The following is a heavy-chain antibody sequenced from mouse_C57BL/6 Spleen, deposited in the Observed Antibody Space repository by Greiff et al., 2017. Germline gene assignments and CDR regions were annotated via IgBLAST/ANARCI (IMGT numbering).Heavy chain of an antibody. V-gene: IGHV5-16*01. CDR3: ARVDYYGTPYAMDY. Sequence: EVKLMESEGGLVQPGSSMKLSCTASGFTFSDYYMAWVRQVPEKGLEWVANINYDGSSTYYLDSLKSRFIISRDNAKNILYLQMSSLKSEDTATYYCARVDYYGTPYAMDYWGQGTSVTVSS. D-gene: IGHD1-1*01. CDR2: INYDGSST. CDR1: GFTFSDYY. J-gene: IGHJ4*01.